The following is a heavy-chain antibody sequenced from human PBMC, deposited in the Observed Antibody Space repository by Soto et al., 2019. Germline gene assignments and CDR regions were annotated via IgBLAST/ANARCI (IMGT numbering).Heavy chain of an antibody. CDR3: THRIVTHTGHSDY. CDR2: IKSKTDGGTT. CDR1: GFTFSNAW. V-gene: IGHV3-15*07. D-gene: IGHD3-22*01. Sequence: EVQLVESGGGLVKPGGSLRLSCAASGFTFSNAWMNWVRQAPGKGLEWVGRIKSKTDGGTTDYAAPVKDRFTISRDDSKNTLYLEMNSLKTEDTAVYYCTHRIVTHTGHSDYWGQGTLVTVSS. J-gene: IGHJ4*02.